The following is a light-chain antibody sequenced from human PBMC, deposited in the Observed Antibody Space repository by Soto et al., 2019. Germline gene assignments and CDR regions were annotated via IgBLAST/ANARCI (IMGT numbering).Light chain of an antibody. J-gene: IGLJ1*01. CDR2: VVS. CDR3: CSYAGSYTHV. Sequence: QAALTHPRSVYGSPGHAVTISCTGTSSDVGGYNYVSWYQQHPGKAPKLMIYVVSKLPSGVPDRFSGSKSGNTASLTISGLQAEDEADYYCCSYAGSYTHVFGTGTTVTAL. V-gene: IGLV2-11*01. CDR1: SSDVGGYNY.